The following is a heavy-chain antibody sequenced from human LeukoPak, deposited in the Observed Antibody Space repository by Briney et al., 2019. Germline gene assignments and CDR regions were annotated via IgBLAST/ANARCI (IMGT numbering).Heavy chain of an antibody. CDR3: ARDVLMVYDGFDF. Sequence: SETLSLTCTVSGGSISSGGYYWSWIRQHPGKGLEWIGYIYYSGSTYYNPSLKSRVTISVDTSKNQFSLKLSSVTAADTAVYYCARDVLMVYDGFDFWGQGTLVTVSS. D-gene: IGHD2-8*01. CDR1: GGSISSGGYY. J-gene: IGHJ4*02. CDR2: IYYSGST. V-gene: IGHV4-31*03.